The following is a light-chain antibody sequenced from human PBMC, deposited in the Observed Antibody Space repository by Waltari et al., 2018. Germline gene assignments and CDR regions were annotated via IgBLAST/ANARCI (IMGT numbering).Light chain of an antibody. Sequence: AIRMTQSPSSLSASTGDRVTITCRASQGISSYLAWYQKKPGKAPKLLIYAASTLQSGVPSRFSGSGSGTDFTLTISCLQSEDLATYYCQQYYSYPLYTFGQGTKLEI. CDR3: QQYYSYPLYT. CDR1: QGISSY. J-gene: IGKJ2*01. V-gene: IGKV1-8*01. CDR2: AAS.